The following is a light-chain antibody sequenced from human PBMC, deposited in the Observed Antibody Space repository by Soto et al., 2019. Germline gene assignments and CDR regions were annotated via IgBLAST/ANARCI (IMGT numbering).Light chain of an antibody. Sequence: QSVMTQPPSVSAAPGQKVTISCSGSSSNIGGNSVSWYQQLPGTAPKLLLYDDNKRPSGIPDRFSGSKSGTSATLGITGFQTGDEADYYCGSWDSSLSAYVFGTGTKLTGL. J-gene: IGLJ1*01. CDR3: GSWDSSLSAYV. CDR2: DDN. CDR1: SSNIGGNS. V-gene: IGLV1-51*01.